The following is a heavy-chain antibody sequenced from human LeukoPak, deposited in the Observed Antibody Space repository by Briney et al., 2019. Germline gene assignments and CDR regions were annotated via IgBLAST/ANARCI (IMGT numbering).Heavy chain of an antibody. CDR2: ITSSSIYK. CDR3: ARDGITMRILEY. D-gene: IGHD3-10*01. CDR1: GFSFSDSY. J-gene: IGHJ4*02. Sequence: GGSLRLSCAASGFSFSDSYMSWIRQAPGKGLEWVSSITSSSIYKYYVDSMKGRFTISRDNAKNSLYLQMDSLRAEDTAVYYCARDGITMRILEYWGQGTLVTVSS. V-gene: IGHV3-11*06.